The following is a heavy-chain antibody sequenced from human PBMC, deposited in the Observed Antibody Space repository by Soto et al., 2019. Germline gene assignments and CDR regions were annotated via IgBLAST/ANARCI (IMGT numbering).Heavy chain of an antibody. V-gene: IGHV1-3*01. D-gene: IGHD3-3*01. J-gene: IGHJ6*02. CDR3: ARSEDFWSGYYYYYYGMDV. CDR1: GYTFTRYA. CDR2: INAGNGNT. Sequence: ASVKVSCKASGYTFTRYAMHWVRQAPGQRLEWMGWINAGNGNTKYSQKFQGRVTITRDTSASTAYMELSSLRSEDTAVYYCARSEDFWSGYYYYYYGMDVWGQGTTVTVS.